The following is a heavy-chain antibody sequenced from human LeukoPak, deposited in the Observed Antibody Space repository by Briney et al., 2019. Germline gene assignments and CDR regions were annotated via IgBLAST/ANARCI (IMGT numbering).Heavy chain of an antibody. CDR3: ARDGGGYGSGYYGMDV. J-gene: IGHJ6*02. D-gene: IGHD2-15*01. V-gene: IGHV3-7*01. CDR2: IKQDGSDK. Sequence: GGSLRLSCEVSGFTFSSYWMNWVRQAPGKGLEWVANIKQDGSDKYYVDSVKGRFTISRDNAKNSLYLQMNSLRAEDTAVYYCARDGGGYGSGYYGMDVWGQGTTATVSS. CDR1: GFTFSSYW.